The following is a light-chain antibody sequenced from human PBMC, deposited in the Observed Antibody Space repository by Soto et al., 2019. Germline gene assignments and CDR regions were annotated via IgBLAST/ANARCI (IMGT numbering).Light chain of an antibody. CDR2: DVS. V-gene: IGLV2-14*01. Sequence: QSALTQPASVSGSPGQSITISCTGTSSDVGGYNYVSWYQQHPGKAPKLMIYDVSNRRSGVSNRFSGSKSGNTASLTISGLQAEDDADYYCSSYTSSSTLLYVFGTGTKVTVL. CDR1: SSDVGGYNY. CDR3: SSYTSSSTLLYV. J-gene: IGLJ1*01.